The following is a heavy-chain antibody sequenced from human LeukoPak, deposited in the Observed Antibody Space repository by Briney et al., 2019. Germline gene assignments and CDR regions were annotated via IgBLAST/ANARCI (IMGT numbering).Heavy chain of an antibody. CDR1: GYTFTSYA. Sequence: GASVKVSCKASGYTFTSYAMHWVRQAPGQRLEWMGWINAGNGNTKYSQKFQGRVTITRDTSASTAYMELSGLRSEDTAVYYCARGPPAFYSSGWYGDAFDIWGQGTMVTVSS. CDR3: ARGPPAFYSSGWYGDAFDI. D-gene: IGHD6-19*01. J-gene: IGHJ3*02. V-gene: IGHV1-3*01. CDR2: INAGNGNT.